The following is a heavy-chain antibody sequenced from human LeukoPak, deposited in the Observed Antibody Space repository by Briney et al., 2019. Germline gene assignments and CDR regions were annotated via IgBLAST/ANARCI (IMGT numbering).Heavy chain of an antibody. D-gene: IGHD6-19*01. CDR2: TYYRSKWYN. V-gene: IGHV6-1*01. J-gene: IGHJ5*02. CDR1: GDSVSSNSAA. Sequence: SQTLSLTCAISGDSVSSNSAAWNWIRQSPSRGPEWLGRTYYRSKWYNGYAVSVKSRITINPDTSKNQFSLQLNSVTPEDTAVYYCAREQSSGWYRFVGWFDPWGQGTLVTVSS. CDR3: AREQSSGWYRFVGWFDP.